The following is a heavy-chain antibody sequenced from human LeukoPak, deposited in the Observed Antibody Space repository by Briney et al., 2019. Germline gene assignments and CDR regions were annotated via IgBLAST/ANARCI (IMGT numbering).Heavy chain of an antibody. CDR1: GYSISSGYY. J-gene: IGHJ6*03. D-gene: IGHD3-10*01. V-gene: IGHV4-38-2*02. CDR2: IYHSGST. Sequence: SETLSLTCTVSGYSISSGYYWGWIRQPPGKGLEWIGSIYHSGSTNYNPSLKSRVTISVDTSKNQFSLKLSSVTAADTAVYYCARGMVRGVRPTYYYYYMDVWGKGTTATVSS. CDR3: ARGMVRGVRPTYYYYYMDV.